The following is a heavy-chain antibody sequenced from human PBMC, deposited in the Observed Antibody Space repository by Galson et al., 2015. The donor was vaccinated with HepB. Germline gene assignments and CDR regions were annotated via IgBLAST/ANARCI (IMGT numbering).Heavy chain of an antibody. CDR2: IVVGSGNT. D-gene: IGHD3-22*01. CDR1: GFTFTSSA. J-gene: IGHJ4*02. Sequence: SVKVSCKASGFTFTSSAMQWVRQARGQRLEWIGWIVVGSGNTNYAQKFQERVTITRDMSTSTAYMELSSLRSEDTAVYYCAAGLDYYDSSGYFPFDYWGQGTLVTVSS. V-gene: IGHV1-58*02. CDR3: AAGLDYYDSSGYFPFDY.